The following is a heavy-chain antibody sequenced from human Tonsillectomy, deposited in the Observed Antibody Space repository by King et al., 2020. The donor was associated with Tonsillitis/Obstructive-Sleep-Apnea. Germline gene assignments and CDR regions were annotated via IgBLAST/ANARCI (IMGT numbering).Heavy chain of an antibody. CDR2: INHSGRT. J-gene: IGHJ3*02. CDR3: ARGYCSSTSCFEDDAFDI. CDR1: GGSFSGYY. D-gene: IGHD2-2*01. Sequence: VQLQQWGAGLLKPSETLSLTCAVYGGSFSGYYWSWIRQPPGKGLEWMGEINHSGRTNYNPSLKSRVTISVDTSKNHFSLTLSSVTAADTAVYYCARGYCSSTSCFEDDAFDIWGQGTMVTVSS. V-gene: IGHV4-34*01.